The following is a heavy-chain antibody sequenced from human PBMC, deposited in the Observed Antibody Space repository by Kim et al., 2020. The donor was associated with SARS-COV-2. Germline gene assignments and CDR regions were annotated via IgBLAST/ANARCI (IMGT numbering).Heavy chain of an antibody. CDR1: GGSISSGGYY. CDR2: IYYSGST. V-gene: IGHV4-31*03. Sequence: SETLSLTCTVSGGSISSGGYYWSWIRQHPGKGLEWIGYIYYSGSTYYNPSLKSRVTISVDTSKNQFSLKLSSVTAADTAVYYCARVNSYGYCVDYWGQGTLVTVSS. D-gene: IGHD5-18*01. CDR3: ARVNSYGYCVDY. J-gene: IGHJ4*02.